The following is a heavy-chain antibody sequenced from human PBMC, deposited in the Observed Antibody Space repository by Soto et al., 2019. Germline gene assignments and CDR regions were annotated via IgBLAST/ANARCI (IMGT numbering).Heavy chain of an antibody. J-gene: IGHJ6*02. Sequence: PGGSLRLSCAASGFTFSNGWMSWVRQAPGKGMEWVGRIKRKTDGGTTDYAAPVKGRFTSSREDSKRTLYLQMNSPKNEDTAVYYCTTATSMFAGRMDVWGQGTTVTVSS. CDR1: GFTFSNGW. CDR3: TTATSMFAGRMDV. D-gene: IGHD3-10*02. V-gene: IGHV3-15*01. CDR2: IKRKTDGGTT.